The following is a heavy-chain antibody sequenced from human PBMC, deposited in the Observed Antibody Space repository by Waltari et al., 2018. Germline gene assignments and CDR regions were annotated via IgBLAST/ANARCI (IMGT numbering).Heavy chain of an antibody. CDR1: GGTFSSYA. J-gene: IGHJ4*02. Sequence: QVQLVQSGAEVKKPGSSVKVSCKASGGTFSSYAISWVRQAPGQGLEWMGGIIPILGTANYAQKCQGRVTMTADESTSTADMELSSLRSEDTAVYYCAMDHSSSWYGIDYWGQGTLVTVSS. CDR2: IIPILGTA. CDR3: AMDHSSSWYGIDY. V-gene: IGHV1-69*01. D-gene: IGHD6-13*01.